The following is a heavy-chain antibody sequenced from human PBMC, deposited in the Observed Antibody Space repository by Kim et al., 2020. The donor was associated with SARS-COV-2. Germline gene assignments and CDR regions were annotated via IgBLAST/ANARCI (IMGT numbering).Heavy chain of an antibody. Sequence: PTYAQGFTGRFVFALDTSVSTTYLQISSLKAEDTAVYSCARSRWLGYFDYWGQGTLVTVSS. D-gene: IGHD6-19*01. J-gene: IGHJ4*02. CDR3: ARSRWLGYFDY. CDR2: P. V-gene: IGHV7-4-1*02.